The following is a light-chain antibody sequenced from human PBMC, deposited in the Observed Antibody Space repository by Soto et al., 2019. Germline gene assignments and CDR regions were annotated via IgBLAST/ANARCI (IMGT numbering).Light chain of an antibody. CDR2: EVS. V-gene: IGLV2-14*01. Sequence: QSALTQPASVSGSPGQSITISCTGTSSDVGGYNYVSWYQQHPGKAPKLMIYEVSNRPSGVSNRFSGSKSGNTASLTISGLQAQDEADYHCSSSTSSSTHWVFGGGTQLTVL. J-gene: IGLJ3*02. CDR1: SSDVGGYNY. CDR3: SSSTSSSTHWV.